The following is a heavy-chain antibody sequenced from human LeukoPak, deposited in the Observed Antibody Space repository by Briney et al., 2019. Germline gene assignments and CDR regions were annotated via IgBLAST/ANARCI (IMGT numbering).Heavy chain of an antibody. J-gene: IGHJ3*02. D-gene: IGHD5-18*01. Sequence: GGSLRLSCAASGFTFSSYWMHWVRQAPGKGLVWVSRINSDGSSTSYADSVKGRFTISRDNAKNTLYLQMNSLRAEDTAVYYCARAPYTAMVLDAFDIWGQGTVVTVSS. CDR2: INSDGSST. CDR1: GFTFSSYW. V-gene: IGHV3-74*01. CDR3: ARAPYTAMVLDAFDI.